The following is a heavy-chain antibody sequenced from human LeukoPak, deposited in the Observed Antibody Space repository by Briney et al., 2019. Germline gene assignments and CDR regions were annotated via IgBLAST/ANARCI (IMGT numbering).Heavy chain of an antibody. CDR3: ARDAQRGFDYSNSLQY. J-gene: IGHJ4*02. Sequence: GGSLRLSCAATGFTFNHYGMHWVRQAPGKGLEWVAVVWSDGTNTYYTDSVKGRFTISRVDSEKTVYLQMKSLRPEDTGVYYCARDAQRGFDYSNSLQYWGQGTPVTVST. V-gene: IGHV3-33*01. CDR1: GFTFNHYG. D-gene: IGHD4-11*01. CDR2: VWSDGTNT.